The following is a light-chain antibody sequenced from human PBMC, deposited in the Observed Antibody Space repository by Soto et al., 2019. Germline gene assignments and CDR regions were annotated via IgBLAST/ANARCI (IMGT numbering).Light chain of an antibody. V-gene: IGLV2-23*01. CDR1: SSGVGSYNL. J-gene: IGLJ1*01. CDR2: EGS. Sequence: QSVLTQPASVSGSPGQSITISCTGTSSGVGSYNLVSWYQQHPGKAPKLMIYEGSKRPSGVSNRFSGSKSGNTASLTISGLQAEDEADYYCCSYARSSTYVFGTGTKVTVL. CDR3: CSYARSSTYV.